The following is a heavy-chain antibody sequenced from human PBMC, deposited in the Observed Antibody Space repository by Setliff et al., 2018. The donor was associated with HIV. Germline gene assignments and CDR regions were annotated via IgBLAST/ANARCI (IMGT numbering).Heavy chain of an antibody. J-gene: IGHJ4*02. CDR3: ARSPLYSGYERYYFDY. CDR1: GYSISSGYY. V-gene: IGHV4-4*02. Sequence: SETLSLTCPVSGYSISSGYYWSWVRQPPGKGLEWIGEIYHSGSTNYNPSLKSRVTISLDRSKTQFSLKLSSVTAADTAVYYCARSPLYSGYERYYFDYWGQGTLVTVSS. D-gene: IGHD5-12*01. CDR2: IYHSGST.